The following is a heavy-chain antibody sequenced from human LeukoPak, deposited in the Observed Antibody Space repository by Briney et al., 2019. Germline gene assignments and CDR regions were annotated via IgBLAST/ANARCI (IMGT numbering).Heavy chain of an antibody. CDR1: GFTFSSYG. J-gene: IGHJ4*02. D-gene: IGHD6-13*01. V-gene: IGHV3-33*01. CDR2: IWYDGSNK. Sequence: PGRSLRLSCAASGFTFSSYGMHWVRQAPGKGLEWVAVIWYDGSNKYYADSVKGRFTISRDNSKNTLYLQMNSLRAEDTAVYYCARDSPYSSSWYGRYFDYWGQGTLVTVSS. CDR3: ARDSPYSSSWYGRYFDY.